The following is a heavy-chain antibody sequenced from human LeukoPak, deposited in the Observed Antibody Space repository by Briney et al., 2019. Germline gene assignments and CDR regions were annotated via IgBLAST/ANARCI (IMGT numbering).Heavy chain of an antibody. J-gene: IGHJ6*03. D-gene: IGHD6-6*01. CDR2: IYYSGST. CDR1: GGSISNYY. CDR3: ARDWGVSARPGYMDV. Sequence: PSETLSLTCTVPGGSISNYYWSWLRQPPGKGLEWIGYIYYSGSTKYNPSLKSRVTISVDTSKNQFSLRLSSVTAADTAVYYCARDWGVSARPGYMDVWGKGTTVTVSS. V-gene: IGHV4-59*01.